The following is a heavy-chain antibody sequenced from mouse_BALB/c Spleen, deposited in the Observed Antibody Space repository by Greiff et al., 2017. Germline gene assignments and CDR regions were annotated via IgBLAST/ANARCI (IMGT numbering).Heavy chain of an antibody. J-gene: IGHJ2*01. CDR1: GYAFSSYW. Sequence: QVQLKESGAELVRPGSSVKISCKASGYAFSSYWMNWVKQRPGQGLEWIGQIYPGDGDTNYNGKFKGKATLTADKSSSTAYMQLSSLTSEDSAVYFCARDDYLDYWGQGTTLTVSS. D-gene: IGHD2-3*01. CDR3: ARDDYLDY. V-gene: IGHV1-80*01. CDR2: IYPGDGDT.